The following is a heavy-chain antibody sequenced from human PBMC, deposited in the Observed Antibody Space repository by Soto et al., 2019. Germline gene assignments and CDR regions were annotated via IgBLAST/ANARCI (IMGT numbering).Heavy chain of an antibody. Sequence: ASVKVSCKASGYTFTGYYMHWVRQAPGQGLEWMGWINPNSGGTNYAQKFQGRVTMTRDTSISTAYMELSRLRSDDTAVYYCARQIEARRAWDAFDIWGQGTMVTVSS. J-gene: IGHJ3*02. D-gene: IGHD6-6*01. CDR3: ARQIEARRAWDAFDI. CDR2: INPNSGGT. V-gene: IGHV1-2*02. CDR1: GYTFTGYY.